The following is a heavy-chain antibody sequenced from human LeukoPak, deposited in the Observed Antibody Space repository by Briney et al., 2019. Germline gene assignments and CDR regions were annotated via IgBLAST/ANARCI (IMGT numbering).Heavy chain of an antibody. Sequence: GGSLRLSCAASGFTFSSYSMSWVRQAPGRGLEWVANIKQDGSEKYYVDSVKGRFTISRDNAKNSLYLQMNSLRAEDTAVYYCARDPSSYYYYMDVWGKGTTVTVSS. CDR1: GFTFSSYS. J-gene: IGHJ6*03. CDR3: ARDPSSYYYYMDV. CDR2: IKQDGSEK. V-gene: IGHV3-7*01.